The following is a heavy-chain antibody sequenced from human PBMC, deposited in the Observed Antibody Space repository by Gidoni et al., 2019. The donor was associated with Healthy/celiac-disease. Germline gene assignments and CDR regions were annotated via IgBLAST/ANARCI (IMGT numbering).Heavy chain of an antibody. CDR1: GFTFSSYS. V-gene: IGHV3-21*01. Sequence: EVQLVEFGGGLVKPGGSLRLSCAASGFTFSSYSMNWVRQAPGKGLEWVSSISSSSSYIYYADSVKGRFTISRDNAKNSLYLQMNSLRAEDTAVYYCARGRLAVAGTLGYWGQGTLVTVSS. CDR2: ISSSSSYI. J-gene: IGHJ4*02. D-gene: IGHD6-19*01. CDR3: ARGRLAVAGTLGY.